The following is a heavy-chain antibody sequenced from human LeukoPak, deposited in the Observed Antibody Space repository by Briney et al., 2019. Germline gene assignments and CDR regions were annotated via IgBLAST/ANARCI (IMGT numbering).Heavy chain of an antibody. CDR1: GYTFTSYD. CDR3: ARGVDIVATIINYYYYYMDV. CDR2: MNPNSGNT. V-gene: IGHV1-8*01. D-gene: IGHD5-12*01. Sequence: ASVKVSCKASGYTFTSYDINWVRQATGQGLEWMGWMNPNSGNTGYAQKFQGRVTMTRNTSISTAYVELSSLRSEDTAVYYCARGVDIVATIINYYYYYMDVWGKGTTVTVSS. J-gene: IGHJ6*03.